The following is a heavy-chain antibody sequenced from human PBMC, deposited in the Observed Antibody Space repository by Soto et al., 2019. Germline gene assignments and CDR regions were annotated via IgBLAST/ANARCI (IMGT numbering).Heavy chain of an antibody. V-gene: IGHV3-23*01. CDR2: ISGSGGST. D-gene: IGHD6-19*01. J-gene: IGHJ5*02. CDR3: AKDRNSVAGIYDRFDP. CDR1: GFTFSSYA. Sequence: GGSLRLSCAASGFTFSSYAMSWVRQAPGKGLEWVSAISGSGGSTYYADSVKGRFTISRDNSKNTLYLQMNSLRAEDTAVYYCAKDRNSVAGIYDRFDPWGQGTLVTVSS.